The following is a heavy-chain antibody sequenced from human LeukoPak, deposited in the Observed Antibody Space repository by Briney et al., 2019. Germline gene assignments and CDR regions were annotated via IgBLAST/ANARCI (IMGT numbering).Heavy chain of an antibody. CDR3: ARQSYYFDY. Sequence: SETLSLTCTVSGGSISSSSYYWGWIRQPPGKGLEWIGEINHSGNTNYNPSLKSRVTISVDTSKNQFSLKLSSVTAADTAVYYCARQSYYFDYWGQGTLVTVSS. J-gene: IGHJ4*02. V-gene: IGHV4-39*07. CDR1: GGSISSSSYY. CDR2: INHSGNT.